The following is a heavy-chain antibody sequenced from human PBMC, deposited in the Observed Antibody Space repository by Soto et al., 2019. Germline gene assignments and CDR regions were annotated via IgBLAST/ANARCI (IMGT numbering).Heavy chain of an antibody. CDR2: INHSGNT. V-gene: IGHV4-34*01. D-gene: IGHD3-16*02. CDR3: ARGGNYDYVWGSYRSLPFDY. J-gene: IGHJ4*02. Sequence: SETLSLTCALYGGSFSGYYWSWIRQPPGKGLEWIGEINHSGNTNYNPSLKSRVTISVDTSKNQFSLKLSSVTAADTAVYYCARGGNYDYVWGSYRSLPFDYWGQGTLVTVSS. CDR1: GGSFSGYY.